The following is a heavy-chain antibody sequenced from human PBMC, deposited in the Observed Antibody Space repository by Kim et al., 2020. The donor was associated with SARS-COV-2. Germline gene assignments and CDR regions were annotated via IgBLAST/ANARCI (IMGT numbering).Heavy chain of an antibody. CDR2: N. D-gene: IGHD3-10*01. CDR3: AREGSGSSFGS. Sequence: NDYAVSVKSRINVNPDTSRNQFSLHLNSVTLEDTAVYYCAREGSGSSFGSWGQGTLVTVSS. V-gene: IGHV6-1*01. J-gene: IGHJ4*02.